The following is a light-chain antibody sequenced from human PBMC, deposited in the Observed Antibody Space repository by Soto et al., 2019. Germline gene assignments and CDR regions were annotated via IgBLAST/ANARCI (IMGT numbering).Light chain of an antibody. V-gene: IGLV1-44*01. J-gene: IGLJ1*01. CDR1: SSNIASNA. CDR3: AAWDDCLNGYG. CDR2: NNS. Sequence: QSVLTQPPSTSGTPGQRVTISCSGSSSNIASNAVTWYQHLPGTAPKLLIYNNSQRPSGVPDRFSGSKSGTSASLAISGLQYEDEADYYCAAWDDCLNGYGFCNGTKVTV.